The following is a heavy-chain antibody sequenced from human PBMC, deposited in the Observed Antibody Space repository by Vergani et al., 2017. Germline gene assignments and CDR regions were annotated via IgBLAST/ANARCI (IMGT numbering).Heavy chain of an antibody. Sequence: EVQLVASGGGLVQRGGSLRLSCEASGFTFSNLWMTWVRQAPGKGLEWVASIKRDGTETFYVDSVKGRFTISRDNAKTTLYLQMNSLRDEDRGVYYCARISGGSAPYLHYWGQGTLVTVAS. CDR1: GFTFSNLW. CDR3: ARISGGSAPYLHY. J-gene: IGHJ1*01. D-gene: IGHD2-15*01. CDR2: IKRDGTET. V-gene: IGHV3-7*01.